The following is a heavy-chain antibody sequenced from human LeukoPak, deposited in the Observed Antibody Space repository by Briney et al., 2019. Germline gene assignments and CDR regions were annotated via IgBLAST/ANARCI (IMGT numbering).Heavy chain of an antibody. J-gene: IGHJ4*02. Sequence: SETLSLTCTVSGGSISSYYWSWIRQPAGKGLEWIGRIYTSGSTNYNPSLKSRVTMSVDTSKNQFSLKLSSVTAADTAVYYCARILRYCSGGSCHSYFDYWGQGTLVTVSS. CDR1: GGSISSYY. CDR2: IYTSGST. D-gene: IGHD2-15*01. CDR3: ARILRYCSGGSCHSYFDY. V-gene: IGHV4-4*07.